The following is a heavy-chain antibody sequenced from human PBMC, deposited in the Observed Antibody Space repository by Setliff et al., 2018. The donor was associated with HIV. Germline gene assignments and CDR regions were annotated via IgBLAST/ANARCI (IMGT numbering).Heavy chain of an antibody. Sequence: PSETLSLTCTVSGGSTSNEYWSWIRQPPGKGLEWIGYIYDSGSPKYNPSLKSRVTISIDTSKSQISLKLTSVTAADTAMYHCARAPTHYFGNNKSSRPDAFDIWGLGTMVTVSS. V-gene: IGHV4-59*01. CDR3: ARAPTHYFGNNKSSRPDAFDI. CDR1: GGSTSNEY. D-gene: IGHD3-10*01. J-gene: IGHJ3*02. CDR2: IYDSGSP.